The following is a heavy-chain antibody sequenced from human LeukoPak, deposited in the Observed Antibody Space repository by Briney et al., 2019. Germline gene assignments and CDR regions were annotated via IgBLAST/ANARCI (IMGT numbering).Heavy chain of an antibody. Sequence: PSQTLSLTCTVSGGSISSGDYYWGWIRQPPGKGLEWIGSIYHSGSTYYNPSLKSRVTISVDTSKNQFSLKLSSVTAADTAVYYCARVVRLAHPYFQHWGQGTLVTVSS. J-gene: IGHJ1*01. CDR3: ARVVRLAHPYFQH. V-gene: IGHV4-39*07. D-gene: IGHD3-9*01. CDR1: GGSISSGDYY. CDR2: IYHSGST.